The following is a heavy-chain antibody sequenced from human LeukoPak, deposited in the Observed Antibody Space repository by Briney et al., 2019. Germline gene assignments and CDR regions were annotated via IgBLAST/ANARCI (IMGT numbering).Heavy chain of an antibody. D-gene: IGHD3-3*01. CDR2: MNPNSGNP. J-gene: IGHJ6*02. CDR1: GYTFTSYD. V-gene: IGHV1-8*01. CDR3: AREQDYDFWSGYAASNYYYYGVDV. Sequence: ASVKVSCKASGYTFTSYDINWVRQATGQGLGWLGWMNPNSGNPGYAQKFQGRVTMTRNTSISTAYMELSSLRSEDTAVYYCAREQDYDFWSGYAASNYYYYGVDVWGQGTTVTVSS.